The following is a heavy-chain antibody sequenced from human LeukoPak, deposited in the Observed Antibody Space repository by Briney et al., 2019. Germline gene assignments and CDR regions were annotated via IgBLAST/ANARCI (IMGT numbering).Heavy chain of an antibody. Sequence: ASVKVSCKASGYTFTSYGINWVRQAPGQGLEWMGWISAYDGNTNYAQKLQGRVTMTTDTSTTTAYMELRSLRSDGTAVYYCARHGSPVIWSAYYYWGQGTLVTVSS. J-gene: IGHJ4*02. V-gene: IGHV1-18*01. CDR1: GYTFTSYG. D-gene: IGHD3-3*01. CDR2: ISAYDGNT. CDR3: ARHGSPVIWSAYYY.